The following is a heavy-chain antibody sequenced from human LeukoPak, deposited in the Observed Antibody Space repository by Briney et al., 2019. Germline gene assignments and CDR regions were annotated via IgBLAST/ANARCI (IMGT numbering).Heavy chain of an antibody. CDR3: AKEDYDILTGYFPPDY. CDR1: GFTFSSYG. Sequence: PGGSLRLSCAASGFTFSSYGMHWVRQAPGKGLEWVAVISYDGSNKYYADSVKGRFTISRDNSKNTLYLQMNSLRAEDTAVYYCAKEDYDILTGYFPPDYWGQGTLVTVSS. J-gene: IGHJ4*02. D-gene: IGHD3-9*01. CDR2: ISYDGSNK. V-gene: IGHV3-30*18.